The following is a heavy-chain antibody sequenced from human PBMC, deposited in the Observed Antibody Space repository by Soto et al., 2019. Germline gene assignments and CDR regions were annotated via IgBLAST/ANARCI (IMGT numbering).Heavy chain of an antibody. J-gene: IGHJ4*02. CDR1: GGTFSSYA. CDR2: IIPIFGTA. D-gene: IGHD1-1*01. Sequence: QVQLVQSGAEVKKPGSSMKVSCKASGGTFSSYAISWVRQAPGQGLEWMGGIIPIFGTANYAQKFQARVTITVDESTSTGYMELSSLRSEDTAVYVCAGGRNWNSNVKYWGQGTLVTVSS. V-gene: IGHV1-69*12. CDR3: AGGRNWNSNVKY.